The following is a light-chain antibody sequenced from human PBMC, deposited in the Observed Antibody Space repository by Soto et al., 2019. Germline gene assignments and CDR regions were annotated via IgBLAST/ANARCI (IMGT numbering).Light chain of an antibody. Sequence: DIQMSQSPSSLSASVGDRVTITCRASQSMSSYLNWYQQKPGKAPKLLIYAASSLQSGVPSRFSGSGSGTDFTLTISSLHPADFATYYCQQSYSTPYTFGQGTKLEIK. CDR1: QSMSSY. CDR2: AAS. V-gene: IGKV1-39*01. CDR3: QQSYSTPYT. J-gene: IGKJ2*01.